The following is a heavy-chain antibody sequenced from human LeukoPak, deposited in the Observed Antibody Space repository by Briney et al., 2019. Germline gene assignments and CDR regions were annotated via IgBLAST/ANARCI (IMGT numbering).Heavy chain of an antibody. V-gene: IGHV4-34*01. Sequence: SETLSLTCAVYGGSFSGYYWSWIRQPPGKGLEWIGEIDHSGSTNYNPSLKSRVTISVDTSKNQFSLKLSSVTAADTAVYYCARLISNDFDYWGQGTLVTVSS. J-gene: IGHJ4*02. CDR2: IDHSGST. CDR1: GGSFSGYY. D-gene: IGHD4-11*01. CDR3: ARLISNDFDY.